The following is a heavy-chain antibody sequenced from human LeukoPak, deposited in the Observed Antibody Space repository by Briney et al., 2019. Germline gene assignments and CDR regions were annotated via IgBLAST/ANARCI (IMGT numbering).Heavy chain of an antibody. CDR2: ISYDGSNK. J-gene: IGHJ4*02. V-gene: IGHV3-30*18. Sequence: PGGSLRLYCAASGFTFSSYGMHWVRQAPGKGLEWVAVISYDGSNKYYADSVKGRFTISRDNSKNTLYLQMNSLRAEDTAVYYCAKDLWFGELSEYYFDYWGQGTLVTVSS. CDR1: GFTFSSYG. D-gene: IGHD3-10*01. CDR3: AKDLWFGELSEYYFDY.